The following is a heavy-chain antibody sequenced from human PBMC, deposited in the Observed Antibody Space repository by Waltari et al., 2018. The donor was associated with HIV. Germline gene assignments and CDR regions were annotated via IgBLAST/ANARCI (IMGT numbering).Heavy chain of an antibody. Sequence: QLLLQESGPGLVRPSETLSLTCTVTGPSISSRRYYWGWVRQPPGKGLEWIVSTMYSGRTDNNPALKSRVAISVDTSRNQFSLNLTSVTAADTALYYCARHDGTSYYFGSDMNPRPFSFWFASWGQGILVTVSS. CDR2: TMYSGRT. V-gene: IGHV4-39*01. CDR1: GPSISSRRYY. D-gene: IGHD3-10*01. CDR3: ARHDGTSYYFGSDMNPRPFSFWFAS. J-gene: IGHJ5*01.